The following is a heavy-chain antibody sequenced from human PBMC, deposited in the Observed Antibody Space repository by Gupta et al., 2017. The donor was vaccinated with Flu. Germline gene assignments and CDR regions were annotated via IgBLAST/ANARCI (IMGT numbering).Heavy chain of an antibody. CDR1: GHNFAQHW. D-gene: IGHD6-25*01. CDR2: VYPGDSDT. J-gene: IGHJ4*02. Sequence: EVQLVQSGPEVRQPGASLKISCTATGHNFAQHWLGWVRQRPGGGLEWMGIVYPGDSDTRYSPSFEGQVTISADKSITTAYLQWNTLRPSDTATYYCARRPLTAAGTSFDYWGQGALVTVSS. CDR3: ARRPLTAAGTSFDY. V-gene: IGHV5-51*01.